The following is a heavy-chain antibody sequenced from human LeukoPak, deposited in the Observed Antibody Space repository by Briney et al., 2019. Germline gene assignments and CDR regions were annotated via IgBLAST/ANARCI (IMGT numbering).Heavy chain of an antibody. J-gene: IGHJ1*01. V-gene: IGHV4-4*07. Sequence: PSETLSLTCTVSGGSISSYYWSWIRQPAGKGLEWIGRIYTSGSTNYNPSLKSRVTMSVDTSKNQFSLKLSSVTAADTAVYYCARLGSSGSAQYFQDWGQGTLVTVSS. CDR3: ARLGSSGSAQYFQD. D-gene: IGHD6-19*01. CDR2: IYTSGST. CDR1: GGSISSYY.